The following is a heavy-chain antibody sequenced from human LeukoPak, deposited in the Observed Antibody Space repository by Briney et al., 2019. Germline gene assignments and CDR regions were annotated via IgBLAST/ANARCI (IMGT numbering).Heavy chain of an antibody. CDR3: ARRTYYYDSSGYYVDY. V-gene: IGHV1-18*01. D-gene: IGHD3-22*01. J-gene: IGHJ4*02. CDR1: GYTFTSYG. Sequence: ASVKVSCKASGYTFTSYGISWVRQAPGQGLEWMGWISAYNGNTNYAQKLQGRVTMTTDTSTSTAYMELRSLRSDDTAVYYCARRTYYYDSSGYYVDYWGQGTLVTVSS. CDR2: ISAYNGNT.